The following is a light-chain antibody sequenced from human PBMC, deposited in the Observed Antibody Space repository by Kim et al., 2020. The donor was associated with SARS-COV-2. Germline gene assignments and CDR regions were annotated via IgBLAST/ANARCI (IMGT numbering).Light chain of an antibody. J-gene: IGKJ4*01. CDR3: QQYDTLVT. CDR1: QSISSW. Sequence: LSASVGDRVTITCRASQSISSWLAWYQQKPGKAPKLLIYKASSLESEVPSRFSGSGSGTEFTLTISSLQPDDFATYYCQQYDTLVTFGGGTKVEI. CDR2: KAS. V-gene: IGKV1-5*03.